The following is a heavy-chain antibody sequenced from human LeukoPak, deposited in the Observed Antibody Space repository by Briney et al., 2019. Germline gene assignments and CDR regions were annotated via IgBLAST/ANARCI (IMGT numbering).Heavy chain of an antibody. CDR2: IYSGGST. J-gene: IGHJ3*02. V-gene: IGHV3-53*01. CDR1: GFTVSSNY. Sequence: PGGSLRLSCAASGFTVSSNYMSWVRQAPGKGLEWVSVIYSGGSTYYADSVKGRFTISRDNAKNSLYLQMNSLRAEDTAVYYCATVGDPTGAGAFDIWGQGTMVTVSS. CDR3: ATVGDPTGAGAFDI. D-gene: IGHD3-16*01.